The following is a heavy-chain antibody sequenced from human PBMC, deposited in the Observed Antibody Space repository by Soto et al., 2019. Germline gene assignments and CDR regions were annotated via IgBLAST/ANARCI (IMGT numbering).Heavy chain of an antibody. CDR3: ARGRWSYLIWFDP. D-gene: IGHD1-26*01. J-gene: IGHJ5*02. CDR2: TRNKANSYTT. CDR1: GFIFSDHY. Sequence: EVQLVESGGGLVQPGGSLRLSCEASGFIFSDHYMDWVRQAPGKGLEWVGRTRNKANSYTTEYAASVKGRFTISRDDSKNSRYLQMNSLKTEDTAVYYCARGRWSYLIWFDPWGQGTLVNVSS. V-gene: IGHV3-72*01.